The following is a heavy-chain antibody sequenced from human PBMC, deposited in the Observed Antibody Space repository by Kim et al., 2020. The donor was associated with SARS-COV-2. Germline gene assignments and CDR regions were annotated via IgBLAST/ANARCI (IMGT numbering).Heavy chain of an antibody. J-gene: IGHJ4*02. CDR3: ARDGIPAAGSFDC. CDR2: ISYDGSDK. V-gene: IGHV3-30*04. CDR1: GFTFSNYA. D-gene: IGHD2-2*01. Sequence: GGSLRLSCAASGFTFSNYAMHWVRQAPGKGLEWVAVISYDGSDKYYVDSVKGRFTISRDNSKNTLYLQMNSLRAEDTAVYYCARDGIPAAGSFDCCGGGT.